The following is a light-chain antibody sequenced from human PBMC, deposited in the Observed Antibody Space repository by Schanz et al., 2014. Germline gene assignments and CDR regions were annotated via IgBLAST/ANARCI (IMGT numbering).Light chain of an antibody. J-gene: IGKJ3*01. CDR3: QQYGTSPFT. V-gene: IGKV3-20*01. CDR1: QSVSSN. Sequence: EIVMTQSPATLSVSPGERATLSCRASQSVSSNLAWYQQKPGQAPRLLIFGASSRATGIPDRFSASGSGTDFTLTITRLEPEDFAVYYCQQYGTSPFTFGPGTKVDIK. CDR2: GAS.